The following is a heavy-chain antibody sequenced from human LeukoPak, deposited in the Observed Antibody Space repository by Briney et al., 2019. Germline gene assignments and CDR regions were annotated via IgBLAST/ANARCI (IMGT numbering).Heavy chain of an antibody. CDR3: ARVPHYYFGYGYFDT. Sequence: SETLSLTCVVNGGSFSGYYWSWIRQPPGKGLEWIGEIDQSGTTNYNPSLKSRVAISIDASKKQFSLTLTSMTAADTAVYYCARVPHYYFGYGYFDTWGQGTRVTVSS. V-gene: IGHV4-34*01. J-gene: IGHJ4*02. CDR1: GGSFSGYY. CDR2: IDQSGTT. D-gene: IGHD3/OR15-3a*01.